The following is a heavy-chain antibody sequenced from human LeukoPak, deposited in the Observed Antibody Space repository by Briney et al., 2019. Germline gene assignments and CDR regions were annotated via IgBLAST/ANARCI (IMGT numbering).Heavy chain of an antibody. Sequence: GESLKISCKGSGYSFTSYWIGWVRQMPGKGLEWMGIIYPGDSDTRYSPSFQGQVTISADKSISTAYLQWSSLKASDTAMYYCAREGGTDYYGSGDAYNWFDPWGQGTLVTVSS. CDR3: AREGGTDYYGSGDAYNWFDP. J-gene: IGHJ5*02. D-gene: IGHD3-10*01. V-gene: IGHV5-51*01. CDR2: IYPGDSDT. CDR1: GYSFTSYW.